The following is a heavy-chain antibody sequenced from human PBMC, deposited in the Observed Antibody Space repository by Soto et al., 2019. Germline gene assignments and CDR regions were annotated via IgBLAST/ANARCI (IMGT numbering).Heavy chain of an antibody. V-gene: IGHV1-3*01. D-gene: IGHD3-22*01. Sequence: ASVKVSCKASGYTFTSYSMHWVRQAPGQSLEWMGWIHGGNGETKYSQNFQGRVTITMDTSASTVYMELSSLRSEDTAVYYCARDIPGSSGPNIWGQGTMVTVSS. CDR3: ARDIPGSSGPNI. J-gene: IGHJ3*02. CDR1: GYTFTSYS. CDR2: IHGGNGET.